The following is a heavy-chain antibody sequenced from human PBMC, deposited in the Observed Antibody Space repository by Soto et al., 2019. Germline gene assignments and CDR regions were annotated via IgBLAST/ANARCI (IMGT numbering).Heavy chain of an antibody. J-gene: IGHJ4*02. D-gene: IGHD2-2*02. CDR2: IYHSGST. CDR1: GGSISSGGYS. Sequence: SETLSLTCAVSGGSISSGGYSWSWIRQPPGKGLEWIGYIYHSGSTYYNPSLKSRVTISVDRSKNQFSLKLSSVTAADTAVYYCSRASYSRDFDYCAQGTV. V-gene: IGHV4-30-2*01. CDR3: SRASYSRDFDY.